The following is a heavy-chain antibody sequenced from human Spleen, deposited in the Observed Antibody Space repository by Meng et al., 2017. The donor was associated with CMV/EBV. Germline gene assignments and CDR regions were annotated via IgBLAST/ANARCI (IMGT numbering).Heavy chain of an antibody. V-gene: IGHV3-74*03. J-gene: IGHJ5*02. CDR1: GFIFSTNH. CDR2: INCDGKTA. Sequence: GESLKISCAASGFIFSTNHIHWVRQAPGKGLLWVSGINCDGKTATYADSVKGRFTISSDNAKSTLHLQMSSLSAEDTAVYFCATSVGVTSLFGVVNWFDPWGQGTLVTVSS. D-gene: IGHD3-3*01. CDR3: ATSVGVTSLFGVVNWFDP.